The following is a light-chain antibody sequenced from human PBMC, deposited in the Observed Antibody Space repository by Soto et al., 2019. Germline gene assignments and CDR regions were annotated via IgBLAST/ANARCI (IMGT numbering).Light chain of an antibody. CDR1: SGHSAYI. Sequence: QAVVTQSSSASASLGSSVKLTCTLSSGHSAYIIAWHQQQPGKAPRFLMNLEGSGSYNKGSGVPDRFSGSSSGADRYLAISNLQFEDEADYYCATWDSNTAVFGGGTQLTVL. CDR3: ATWDSNTAV. CDR2: LEGSGSY. V-gene: IGLV4-60*02. J-gene: IGLJ7*01.